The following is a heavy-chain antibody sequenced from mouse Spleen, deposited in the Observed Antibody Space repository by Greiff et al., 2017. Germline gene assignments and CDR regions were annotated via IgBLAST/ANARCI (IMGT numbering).Heavy chain of an antibody. J-gene: IGHJ4*01. CDR1: GFTFSSYA. CDR2: ISSGGGNT. V-gene: IGHV5-9-3*01. CDR3: ARGGLGNYGRGAMDY. D-gene: IGHD2-1*01. Sequence: EVHLVESGGGLVKLGGSLKLSCAASGFTFSSYAMSWVRQTPEKRLEWVATISSGGGNTYYPDSVKGRFTISRDNAKNTLYLQMSSLKSEDTAMYYCARGGLGNYGRGAMDYWGQGTSVTVSS.